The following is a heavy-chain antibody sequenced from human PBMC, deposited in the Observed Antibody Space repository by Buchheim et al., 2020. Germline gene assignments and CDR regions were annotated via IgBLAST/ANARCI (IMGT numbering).Heavy chain of an antibody. V-gene: IGHV3-48*02. J-gene: IGHJ4*02. D-gene: IGHD2-2*03. CDR2: ISSSSSTI. CDR1: GFTFSSYG. Sequence: VQLVESGGGVVQPGRSLRLSCAASGFTFSSYGMHWVRQAPGKGLEWVSYISSSSSTIYYADSVKGRFTISRDNAKNSLYLQMNSLRDEDTAVYYCARGPPRFGYCSSTSCYLVDYWGQGTL. CDR3: ARGPPRFGYCSSTSCYLVDY.